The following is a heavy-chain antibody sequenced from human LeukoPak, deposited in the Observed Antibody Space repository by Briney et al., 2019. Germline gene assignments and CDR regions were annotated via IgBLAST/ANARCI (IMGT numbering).Heavy chain of an antibody. CDR3: ARDPIAGELDY. CDR2: ISSSSYI. J-gene: IGHJ4*02. Sequence: GGSLGLSCAASGFTFSSYSMNWVRQAPGKGLEWVSSISSSSYIYYADSVKGRFTISRDNAKNSLYLQMNSLRAEDTAVYYCARDPIAGELDYWGQGTLVTVSS. V-gene: IGHV3-21*01. CDR1: GFTFSSYS. D-gene: IGHD3-10*01.